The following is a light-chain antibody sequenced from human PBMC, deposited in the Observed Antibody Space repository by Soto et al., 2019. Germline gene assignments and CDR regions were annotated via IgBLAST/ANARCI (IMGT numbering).Light chain of an antibody. CDR3: QQYGSSPPST. CDR2: GAS. J-gene: IGKJ2*01. Sequence: IVLMQSPVTRYLSPVETATLSCRASHSVSSSYLAWYQQIPGQAPRLHIYGASSRVTGIPDRFSASGSGTHFILTTSRLKPEDFEVYYCQQYGSSPPSTFGQGSKVDI. V-gene: IGKV3-20*01. CDR1: HSVSSSY.